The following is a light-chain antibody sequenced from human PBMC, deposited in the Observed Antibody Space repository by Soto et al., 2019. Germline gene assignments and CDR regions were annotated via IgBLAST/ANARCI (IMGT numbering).Light chain of an antibody. CDR1: ESIGTW. V-gene: IGKV1-5*01. Sequence: DIQMTQSPSTLSASVGDRVTITCRASESIGTWLAWYQQKPGKAPNLLIYDASSLQSGVPSRFSGRGSGTEFTLTISSLQPDDFATYYCQQSYSTPHTFGQGTRLEIK. CDR2: DAS. J-gene: IGKJ5*01. CDR3: QQSYSTPHT.